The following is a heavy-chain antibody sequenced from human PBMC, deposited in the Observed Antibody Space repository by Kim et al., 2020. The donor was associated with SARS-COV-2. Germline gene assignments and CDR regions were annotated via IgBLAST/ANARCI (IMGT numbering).Heavy chain of an antibody. CDR3: ARVDAPKGLFDY. Sequence: GGSLRLSCAASGFTFSSYGMHWVRQAPGKGLEWVAVIWYDGSNKYYADSVKGRFTISRDNSKNTLYLQMNSLRAEDTAVYYCARVDAPKGLFDYWGQGTLVTVSS. CDR2: IWYDGSNK. J-gene: IGHJ4*02. CDR1: GFTFSSYG. V-gene: IGHV3-33*01.